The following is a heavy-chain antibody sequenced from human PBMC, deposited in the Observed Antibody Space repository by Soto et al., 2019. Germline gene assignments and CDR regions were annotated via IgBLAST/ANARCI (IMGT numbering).Heavy chain of an antibody. V-gene: IGHV1-58*02. CDR2: IVVGSGNT. CDR3: AAKAFGATYYYGMDV. D-gene: IGHD3-10*01. CDR1: GFTFTSSA. J-gene: IGHJ6*02. Sequence: SVKVSCKASGFTFTSSAMQWVRQARGQRLEWIGWIVVGSGNTNYAQKFQERVTITRDMSTSTAYMELSSLRSEDTAVYYCAAKAFGATYYYGMDVWGQGTTVTVSS.